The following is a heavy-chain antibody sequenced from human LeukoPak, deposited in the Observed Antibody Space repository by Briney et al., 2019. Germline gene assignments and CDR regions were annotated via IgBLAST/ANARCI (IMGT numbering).Heavy chain of an antibody. CDR3: TRGGAVYDFWSGYAGVGRRSPYYIDV. CDR2: INHSGST. V-gene: IGHV4-34*01. Sequence: SETLSLTCAAYGGTFSGYYWSWIRQPPGKGLEWMGEINHSGSTNYNPSLKSRVTISVDASKNKFSLQLSSVTAADTAVYYCTRGGAVYDFWSGYAGVGRRSPYYIDVWGKGTTVTVSS. J-gene: IGHJ6*03. D-gene: IGHD3-3*01. CDR1: GGTFSGYY.